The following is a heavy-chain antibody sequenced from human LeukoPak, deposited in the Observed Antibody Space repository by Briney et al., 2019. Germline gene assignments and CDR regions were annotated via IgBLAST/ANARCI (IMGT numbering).Heavy chain of an antibody. D-gene: IGHD5-12*01. V-gene: IGHV1-2*02. CDR2: INPNSGGT. Sequence: ASVKVSCKASGYTFTGYYLHWVRQAPGQGLEWMGWINPNSGGTNYAQKFQGRVTMTRDTSISTAYMELSRLRSDDTAVYYCARGSYVRGYSGYGPFDYWGQGTLVTVSS. J-gene: IGHJ4*02. CDR1: GYTFTGYY. CDR3: ARGSYVRGYSGYGPFDY.